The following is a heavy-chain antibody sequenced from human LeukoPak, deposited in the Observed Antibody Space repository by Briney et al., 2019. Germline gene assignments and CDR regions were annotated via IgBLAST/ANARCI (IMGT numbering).Heavy chain of an antibody. CDR1: GFTFSEHY. D-gene: IGHD2-15*01. Sequence: GGSLRLSCVASGFTFSEHYMDWVRQAPGKGLEWVSSISSSSSYIYYADSVKGRVTISRDNAKNSLYLQMNSLRAEDTAVYYCARDLRGGVARGPAFD. CDR2: ISSSSSYI. V-gene: IGHV3-21*01. J-gene: IGHJ3*01. CDR3: ARDLRGGVARGPAFD.